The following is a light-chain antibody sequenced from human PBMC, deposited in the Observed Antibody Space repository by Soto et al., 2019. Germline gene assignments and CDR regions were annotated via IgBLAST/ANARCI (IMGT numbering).Light chain of an antibody. CDR1: QSVINNY. Sequence: ETVLTQSPGTLSLSPGERATLSCRASQSVINNYLAWYQQTPGQAPRLLIYGASTRATGTPDRCSGSGSGTDFTITITRLEPRDSAVYYCQQYGSSVYTFGQGTKLEIK. CDR3: QQYGSSVYT. J-gene: IGKJ2*01. CDR2: GAS. V-gene: IGKV3-20*01.